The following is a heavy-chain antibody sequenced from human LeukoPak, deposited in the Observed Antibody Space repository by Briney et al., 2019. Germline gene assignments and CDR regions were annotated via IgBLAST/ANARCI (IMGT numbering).Heavy chain of an antibody. Sequence: GGSLRLSCAASGFTFSDYYMSWIRQAPGKGLEWVSYISSSSSYTNYADSVKGRSTISRDNAKNSLYLQMNSLRAEDTAVYYCARDPAYCGGDCYSDYWGQGTLVTVSS. D-gene: IGHD2-21*02. J-gene: IGHJ4*02. CDR2: ISSSSSYT. V-gene: IGHV3-11*05. CDR1: GFTFSDYY. CDR3: ARDPAYCGGDCYSDY.